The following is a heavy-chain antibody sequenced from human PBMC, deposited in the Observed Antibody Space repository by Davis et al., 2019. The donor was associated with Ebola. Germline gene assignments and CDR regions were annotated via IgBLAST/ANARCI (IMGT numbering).Heavy chain of an antibody. Sequence: GESLKISCAASGFTFSVSAVHWVRQASGKGLEWVGRIRTKTNNYATAYGASVKGRFTVSRDDSKSIAYLQMNSLQTDDTGVYYCSRGHGAVALYNWYNPWGQGTLVTVSS. CDR2: IRTKTNNYAT. D-gene: IGHD3-3*01. CDR3: SRGHGAVALYNWYNP. CDR1: GFTFSVSA. J-gene: IGHJ5*02. V-gene: IGHV3-73*01.